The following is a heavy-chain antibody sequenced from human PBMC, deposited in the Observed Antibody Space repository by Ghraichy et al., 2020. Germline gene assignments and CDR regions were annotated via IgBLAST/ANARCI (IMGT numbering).Heavy chain of an antibody. V-gene: IGHV3-69-1*01. Sequence: GSLRLSCAASGFTFSDHAMNWVRQAPGKGLEWVSYISSTFTTAYVDSVKGRFSISRDNAKNSLYLQMNSLRDEETAVYYCARDMTPNTASPPDYWGQGTLVTVSS. CDR2: ISSTFTT. CDR1: GFTFSDHA. CDR3: ARDMTPNTASPPDY. J-gene: IGHJ4*02. D-gene: IGHD5-18*01.